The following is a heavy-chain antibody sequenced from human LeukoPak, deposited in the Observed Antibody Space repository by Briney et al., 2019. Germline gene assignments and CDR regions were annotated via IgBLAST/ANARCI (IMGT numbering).Heavy chain of an antibody. CDR2: IYYSGST. J-gene: IGHJ3*02. V-gene: IGHV4-59*01. Sequence: PSETLSLTCAVYGGSFSGYYWSWIRQPPGKGLEWIGYIYYSGSTNYNPSLKSRVTISVDTSKNQFSLKLSSVTAADTAVYHRASLLLGSGWYPDAFDIWGQGTMVTVSS. CDR1: GGSFSGYY. CDR3: ASLLLGSGWYPDAFDI. D-gene: IGHD6-19*01.